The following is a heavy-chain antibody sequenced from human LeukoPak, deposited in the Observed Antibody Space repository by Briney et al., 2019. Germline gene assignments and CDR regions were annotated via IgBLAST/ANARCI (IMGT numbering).Heavy chain of an antibody. CDR2: ISSSSSTI. CDR1: GFTFSSYS. J-gene: IGHJ6*02. V-gene: IGHV3-48*01. CDR3: ASLGYCSSTSCLRYYYYGMDV. D-gene: IGHD2-2*01. Sequence: GGSLRLSCAASGFTFSSYSMNWVRQAPGKGLEWVSYISSSSSTIYYADSVKGRFTISRDNAKNSLYLQMNSLRAEDTAVYYCASLGYCSSTSCLRYYYYGMDVWGQGTTVTVSS.